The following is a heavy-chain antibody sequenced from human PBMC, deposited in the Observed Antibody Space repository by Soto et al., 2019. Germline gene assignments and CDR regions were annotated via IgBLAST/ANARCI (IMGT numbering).Heavy chain of an antibody. Sequence: QMQLVESGGGVVQPGRSLSLSCAASGFTFGAYTMHWVRQAPGKGLAWVAVISYDGNSERYTEPVKGRFTVSRENSKSTMYLQMNSLSAEGTAVYYCARDGYSGRSDGFDVWGQGTMVTVFS. CDR1: GFTFGAYT. D-gene: IGHD1-26*01. J-gene: IGHJ3*01. V-gene: IGHV3-30*14. CDR3: ARDGYSGRSDGFDV. CDR2: ISYDGNSE.